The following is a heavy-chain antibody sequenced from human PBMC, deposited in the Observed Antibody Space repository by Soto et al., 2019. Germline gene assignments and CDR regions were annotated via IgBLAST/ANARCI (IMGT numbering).Heavy chain of an antibody. CDR3: VRSPVPNWFDP. J-gene: IGHJ5*02. CDR2: IYHSGST. V-gene: IGHV4-4*02. CDR1: SGSISSSNW. Sequence: SETLSLTCAVSSGSISSSNWWSWVRQPPGKGLEWIGEIYHSGSTNYNPSLKSRVTISVDKSKNQFSLKLSSVTAADTAVYYCVRSPVPNWFDPWGQGTLVTVSS.